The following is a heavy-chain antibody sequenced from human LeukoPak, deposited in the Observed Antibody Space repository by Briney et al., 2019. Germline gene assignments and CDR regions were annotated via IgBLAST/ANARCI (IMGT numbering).Heavy chain of an antibody. CDR2: MNPNSGDT. CDR1: GYTFADYY. V-gene: IGHV1-2*02. Sequence: ASVKVSCKASGYTFADYYIHWVRQAPGQGLEWVGWMNPNSGDTNYARSFQGRVTMTRDTSISTAYMELSRLRSDDTAVYYCARDAQRAGIWPSSNWFDPWGQGTLVTVSS. D-gene: IGHD2-15*01. J-gene: IGHJ5*02. CDR3: ARDAQRAGIWPSSNWFDP.